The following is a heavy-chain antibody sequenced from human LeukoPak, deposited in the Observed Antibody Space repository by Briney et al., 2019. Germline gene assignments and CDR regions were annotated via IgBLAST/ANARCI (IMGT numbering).Heavy chain of an antibody. CDR3: ARYCTGGSCYLDS. J-gene: IGHJ4*02. Sequence: PGGSLRLSCAPSGFTFSRHGMHWVRQAPGKGLEWVSGINWNGGSTGYADTVKGRFTISRDNVKNSLYLQMKSLRAEDTALYYCARYCTGGSCYLDSWGQGTLVTVSS. CDR1: GFTFSRHG. CDR2: INWNGGST. D-gene: IGHD2-15*01. V-gene: IGHV3-20*04.